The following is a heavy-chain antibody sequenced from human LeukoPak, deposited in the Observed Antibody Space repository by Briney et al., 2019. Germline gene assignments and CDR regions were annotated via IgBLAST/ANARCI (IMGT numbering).Heavy chain of an antibody. CDR1: GFTFSSYG. CDR2: IRFDEGNK. Sequence: PGGSLRLSCAASGFTFSSYGMHWVRQAPGKGLEWVAFIRFDEGNKYYADSVKGRFTISRDNSKNTLYLQMISLRAEDTAVYYCAKDHEYNWNDLLRYNWFDPWGQGTLVTVSS. CDR3: AKDHEYNWNDLLRYNWFDP. J-gene: IGHJ5*02. V-gene: IGHV3-30*02. D-gene: IGHD1-1*01.